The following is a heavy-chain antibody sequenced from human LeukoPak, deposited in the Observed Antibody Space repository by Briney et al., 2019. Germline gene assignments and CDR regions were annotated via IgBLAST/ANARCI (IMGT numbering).Heavy chain of an antibody. J-gene: IGHJ4*02. CDR1: GFTFDDYG. D-gene: IGHD3-9*01. V-gene: IGHV3-20*04. CDR2: INWNGGST. Sequence: GGSLRLSCAASGFTFDDYGMSWVRQAPGKGLEWVSGINWNGGSTGYADSVKGRFTISRDNAKNSLYLQMNSLRAEDTALYYCAKDFHYDILTGYFDLGHHFIDYWGQGTLVTVSS. CDR3: AKDFHYDILTGYFDLGHHFIDY.